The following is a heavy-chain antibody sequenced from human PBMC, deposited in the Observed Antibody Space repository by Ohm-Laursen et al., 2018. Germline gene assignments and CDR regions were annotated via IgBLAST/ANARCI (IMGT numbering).Heavy chain of an antibody. CDR3: ARPPHCSGDNCYRTFDY. D-gene: IGHD2-15*01. V-gene: IGHV1-2*02. CDR2: INPNIGVP. Sequence: SVKVSCKASGYTFTGYYMHWVRQAPGQGLEWMGWINPNIGVPNYAQKFQGRVTMTRDTSISTAYMELSSLRSDDTAVYYCARPPHCSGDNCYRTFDYWGQGSLVTVSS. J-gene: IGHJ4*02. CDR1: GYTFTGYY.